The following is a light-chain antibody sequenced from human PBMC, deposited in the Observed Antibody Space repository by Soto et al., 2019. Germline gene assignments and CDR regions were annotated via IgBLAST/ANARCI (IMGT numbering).Light chain of an antibody. CDR2: AAS. V-gene: IGKV1-6*02. J-gene: IGKJ3*01. Sequence: AIQMTQSPSSPSASVGDRVTISCRASQDIRNHLAWYQQKAGKAPNLLIYAASSLQSGVPSRFSGSGSGTDFTLTISSLQPEDFATYFCLQDYNYPFTFGPGTKVDIK. CDR3: LQDYNYPFT. CDR1: QDIRNH.